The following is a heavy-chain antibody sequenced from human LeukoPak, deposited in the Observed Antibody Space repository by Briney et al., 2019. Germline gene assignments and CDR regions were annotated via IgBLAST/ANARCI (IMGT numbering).Heavy chain of an antibody. J-gene: IGHJ6*02. CDR3: ARVGGTNYYYYGMDV. Sequence: SETLSLTCTVSGVSISNYYWSWIRQPPGKGLEWIGYIYYSGSTNYNPSLKSRVTISVDTSKNQFSLKLSSVTAADTAVYYCARVGGTNYYYYGMDVWGQGTTVTVSS. CDR2: IYYSGST. V-gene: IGHV4-59*01. CDR1: GVSISNYY.